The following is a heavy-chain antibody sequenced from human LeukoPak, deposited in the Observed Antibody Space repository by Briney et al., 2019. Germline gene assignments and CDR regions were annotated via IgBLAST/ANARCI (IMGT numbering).Heavy chain of an antibody. V-gene: IGHV4-34*01. CDR1: GGSFSGYY. CDR3: ARGLSKRYSSSWLDY. J-gene: IGHJ4*02. Sequence: SETLSLTCAVYGGSFSGYYWSWIRQPPGKGLEWIGEINHMGSTNYNPSLKSRVTISVDTSKNQFSLKLSSVTAADTAVYYCARGLSKRYSSSWLDYWGQGTLVTVSS. D-gene: IGHD6-13*01. CDR2: INHMGST.